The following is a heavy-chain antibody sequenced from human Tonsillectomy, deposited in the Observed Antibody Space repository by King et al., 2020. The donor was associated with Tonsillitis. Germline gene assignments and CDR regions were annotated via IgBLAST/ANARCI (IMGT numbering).Heavy chain of an antibody. D-gene: IGHD3-22*01. Sequence: VQLVESGGGLVQPGGSLRLSCAASGFSFSSYTMSWVRQDPGKGPEWVSSISGPGGTTYYADSVKGRFTISRDNSKTTLFLQMSSLRAEDTAVYYCAKEIDSRGHYYGDAFDLWGQGTMVTVSS. J-gene: IGHJ3*01. CDR3: AKEIDSRGHYYGDAFDL. CDR1: GFSFSSYT. CDR2: ISGPGGTT. V-gene: IGHV3-23*04.